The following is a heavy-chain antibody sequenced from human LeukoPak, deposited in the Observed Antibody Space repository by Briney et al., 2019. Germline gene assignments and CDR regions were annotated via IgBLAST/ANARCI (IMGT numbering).Heavy chain of an antibody. CDR3: ARDLPIRFLEWLSYFDY. Sequence: PSETLSLTCTVSGGSISPYYWSFIRQPAGKGLEWIGRISTSGSSKYNPSLESRVTMSVDTSKNQFSLKVTSVTAADTAVYYCARDLPIRFLEWLSYFDYWGQGTLVTVSS. J-gene: IGHJ4*02. CDR2: ISTSGSS. D-gene: IGHD3-3*01. V-gene: IGHV4-4*07. CDR1: GGSISPYY.